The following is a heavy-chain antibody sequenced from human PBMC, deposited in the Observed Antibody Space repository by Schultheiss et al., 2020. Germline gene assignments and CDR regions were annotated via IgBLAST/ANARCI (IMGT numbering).Heavy chain of an antibody. CDR3: AREASIAGDNGMDV. CDR2: ISYDGSNK. CDR1: GFTFSSYA. D-gene: IGHD6-6*01. V-gene: IGHV3-30-3*01. J-gene: IGHJ6*02. Sequence: GGSLRLSCAASGFTFSSYAMHWVRQAPGKGLEWVAVISYDGSNKYFADSVKGRFTISRDNSKNTLYLQMNSLRAGDTAVYYCAREASIAGDNGMDVWGQGTTVTVSS.